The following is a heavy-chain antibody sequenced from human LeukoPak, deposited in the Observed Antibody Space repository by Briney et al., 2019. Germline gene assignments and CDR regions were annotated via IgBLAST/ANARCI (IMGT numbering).Heavy chain of an antibody. D-gene: IGHD2-2*01. V-gene: IGHV3-48*03. CDR1: GFTFSSYE. Sequence: GGSLRLSCAASGFTFSSYEMNWVSQAPGKGLEWVSYISSSSNTIYYTDSVKGRFTISRDNAKNSLYLQMNSLRAEDTAVYYCARDKICSSSSCAYYYGMDVWGQGTTVTVSS. CDR3: ARDKICSSSSCAYYYGMDV. J-gene: IGHJ6*02. CDR2: ISSSSNTI.